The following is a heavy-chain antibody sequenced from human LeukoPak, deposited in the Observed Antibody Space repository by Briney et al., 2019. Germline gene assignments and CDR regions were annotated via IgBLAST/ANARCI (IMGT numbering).Heavy chain of an antibody. J-gene: IGHJ6*02. CDR1: GFTFSSYA. CDR3: AKDGGYCSGGSCYRGSYYYYGMDV. Sequence: PGGSLRLSCAASGFTFSSYAMSWVRQAPGKGLEWVSAISGSGGSTFYADSVKGRFTISRDNSKNTLYLQMNSLRAEDTAVYYCAKDGGYCSGGSCYRGSYYYYGMDVWGQGTTVTVSS. D-gene: IGHD2-15*01. V-gene: IGHV3-23*01. CDR2: ISGSGGST.